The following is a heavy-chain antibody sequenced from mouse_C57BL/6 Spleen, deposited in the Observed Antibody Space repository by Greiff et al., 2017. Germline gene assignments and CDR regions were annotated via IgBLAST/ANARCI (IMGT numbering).Heavy chain of an antibody. V-gene: IGHV5-4*01. CDR3: ARDGSPTVPYFDY. D-gene: IGHD1-1*01. Sequence: EVQLVESGGGLVKPGGSLKLSCAASGFTFSSYAMSWVRQTPEKRLEWVATISDGGSYTYYPDNVKGRFTISRYNAKNNLYLQMSHLKSEDTAMYYCARDGSPTVPYFDYWGQGTTLTVSS. J-gene: IGHJ2*01. CDR1: GFTFSSYA. CDR2: ISDGGSYT.